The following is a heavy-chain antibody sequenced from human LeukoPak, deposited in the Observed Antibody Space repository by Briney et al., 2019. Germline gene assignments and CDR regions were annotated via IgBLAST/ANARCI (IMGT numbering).Heavy chain of an antibody. D-gene: IGHD3-22*01. CDR3: ARIGINSGYSKAFDI. CDR2: IYTSGST. V-gene: IGHV4-4*07. J-gene: IGHJ3*02. Sequence: SETLSLTCTVSGGSISSYYWSWIRQPAGKGLEWVGRIYTSGSTNYNPSLKRRVTMSVDTSKNQFSLKLSSVTAADTAVYYCARIGINSGYSKAFDIWGQGTMVTVSS. CDR1: GGSISSYY.